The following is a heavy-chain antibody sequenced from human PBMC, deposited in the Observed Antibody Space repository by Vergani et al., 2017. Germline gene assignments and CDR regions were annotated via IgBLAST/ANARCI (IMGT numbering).Heavy chain of an antibody. J-gene: IGHJ6*01. CDR2: IIPIFSTA. CDR1: GGTFTSYA. Sequence: QVQLVQSGAEVKKPGSSVKVSCKASGGTFTSYAFNWVRQAPGQGLEWMGRIIPIFSTATYAQKFQGRVTITADESTSTAYIELSSLSSEDTAVYYCARDPEIVVEPAPMNGVGYYYGMDVWGQEATVAVSS. D-gene: IGHD2-2*01. V-gene: IGHV1-69*13. CDR3: ARDPEIVVEPAPMNGVGYYYGMDV.